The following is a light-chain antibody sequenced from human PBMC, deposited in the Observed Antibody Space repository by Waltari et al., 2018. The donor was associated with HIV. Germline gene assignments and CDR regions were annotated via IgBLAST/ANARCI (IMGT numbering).Light chain of an antibody. Sequence: QSVLTQPPSVSGAPGQRVTISCTGSSSNIGTGFDVHWYQQLPGTAPQLLIPGNSNRPSGVPDRFSGSKSGTSASLAITGLQAEDVADYYCQSYDSSLSGVIFGGGTKLTVL. V-gene: IGLV1-40*01. CDR1: SSNIGTGFD. CDR2: GNS. CDR3: QSYDSSLSGVI. J-gene: IGLJ2*01.